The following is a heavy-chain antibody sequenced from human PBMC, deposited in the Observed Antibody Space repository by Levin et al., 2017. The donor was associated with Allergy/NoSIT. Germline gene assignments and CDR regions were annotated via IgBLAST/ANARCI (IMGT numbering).Heavy chain of an antibody. J-gene: IGHJ6*03. Sequence: GESLKISCVASGFTFNSYGMHWVRQAPGKGLEWVAVISDAGSDKYYGDSVKGRFTISRDNPKNTLFLEMNSLRAEDTAVYYCARVGWAVAGSYYYYYMDVWGKGTTVTVS. D-gene: IGHD6-19*01. CDR1: GFTFNSYG. V-gene: IGHV3-30*03. CDR3: ARVGWAVAGSYYYYYMDV. CDR2: ISDAGSDK.